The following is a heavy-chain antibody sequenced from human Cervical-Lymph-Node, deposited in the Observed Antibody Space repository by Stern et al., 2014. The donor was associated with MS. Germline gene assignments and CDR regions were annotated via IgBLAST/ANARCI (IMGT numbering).Heavy chain of an antibody. Sequence: QVQLVESGPGLVKPSETLSLTCTVSGGSTSSYYWSCIRQPPAQGLEDIGCVHSTGSTIYNPSLKSRLTLSVDTPNHKLSPRLTSVTAADTAAYYCAREGSGYIPNFDYWGHGILVTVSS. D-gene: IGHD3-22*01. J-gene: IGHJ4*01. CDR2: VHSTGST. CDR1: GGSTSSYY. V-gene: IGHV4-4*07. CDR3: AREGSGYIPNFDY.